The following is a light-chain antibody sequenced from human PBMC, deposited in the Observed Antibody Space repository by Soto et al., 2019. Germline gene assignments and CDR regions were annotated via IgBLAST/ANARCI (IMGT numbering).Light chain of an antibody. J-gene: IGKJ2*01. CDR1: QSVGSY. Sequence: EIVLTQSPATLSLSPGERATLSCRASQSVGSYLLWYQQKPGQAPRLLISDASNRATGIPARFSGSGSGTDFTLTISSLEPEDFAVYYCQQRSNWYTFGQGTKLEIK. V-gene: IGKV3-11*01. CDR2: DAS. CDR3: QQRSNWYT.